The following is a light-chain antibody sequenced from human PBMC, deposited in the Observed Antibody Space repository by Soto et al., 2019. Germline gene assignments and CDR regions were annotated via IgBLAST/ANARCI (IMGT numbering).Light chain of an antibody. CDR1: QSVRSY. CDR2: GAS. J-gene: IGKJ4*01. Sequence: EIVMTQSPATLSVSPGERAILSCRASQSVRSYYLAWYQQKPGQPPRLLISGASTRATGVPARFSGSGSGTEFTLTISGLQSEDFAVYYCQQYNNWPPLTFGGGTKWIS. CDR3: QQYNNWPPLT. V-gene: IGKV3-15*01.